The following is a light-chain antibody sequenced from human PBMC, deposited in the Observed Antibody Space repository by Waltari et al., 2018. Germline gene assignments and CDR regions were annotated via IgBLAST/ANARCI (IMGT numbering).Light chain of an antibody. Sequence: QSALTQPASVSGSPGQSITISCTGPISDVGGYNFVSWYQQHPGKAPKLMIYDVINRPSGVSNRFSGSKSGNTASLTISGLQAEDEADYYCSSYTSSDTPVFGTGTKVTVV. CDR2: DVI. CDR3: SSYTSSDTPV. J-gene: IGLJ1*01. CDR1: ISDVGGYNF. V-gene: IGLV2-14*01.